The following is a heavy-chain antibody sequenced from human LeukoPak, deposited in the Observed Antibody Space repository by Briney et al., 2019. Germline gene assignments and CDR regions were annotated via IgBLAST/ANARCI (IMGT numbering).Heavy chain of an antibody. Sequence: PGGSLRLSCAASGFTVSSNYMSWVRQAPGKGLEWVSVIYSGSSSTYYTDSVKGRFTISRHNSKNTLYLQMNSLRAEDTAVYCCARVGSGWYDFDYWGQGTLVTVSS. CDR2: IYSGSSST. J-gene: IGHJ4*02. D-gene: IGHD6-19*01. CDR1: GFTVSSNY. V-gene: IGHV3-53*04. CDR3: ARVGSGWYDFDY.